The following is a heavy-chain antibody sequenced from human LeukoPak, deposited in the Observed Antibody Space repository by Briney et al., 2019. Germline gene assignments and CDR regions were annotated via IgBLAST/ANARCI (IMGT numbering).Heavy chain of an antibody. CDR2: ISNGGTYM. CDR3: ARDQVGATPFDY. CDR1: GFIFSSYS. D-gene: IGHD1-26*01. J-gene: IGHJ4*02. Sequence: GGSLRLSCAASGFIFSSYSMNWVRQAPGKGLEWVSSISNGGTYMYYADSVKGRFTISRDNAKNSLYLQMNSLRAEDTAVYYCARDQVGATPFDYRGQGTLVTVSS. V-gene: IGHV3-21*01.